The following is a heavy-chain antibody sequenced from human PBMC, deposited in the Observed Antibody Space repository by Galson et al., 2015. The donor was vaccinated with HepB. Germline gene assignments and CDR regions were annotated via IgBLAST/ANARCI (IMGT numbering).Heavy chain of an antibody. V-gene: IGHV3-53*01. J-gene: IGHJ4*02. CDR2: IYSGGHA. CDR1: GFTVSNSY. Sequence: SLRLSCAVSGFTVSNSYVSWVRQAPGKGLEWLSVIYSGGHAFYADSVQGRFTISRDTSENTVYLQMKSLRAEDTAVYYCASPFCIGGNCYPLWYWGQGTLVTVSS. CDR3: ASPFCIGGNCYPLWY. D-gene: IGHD2-15*01.